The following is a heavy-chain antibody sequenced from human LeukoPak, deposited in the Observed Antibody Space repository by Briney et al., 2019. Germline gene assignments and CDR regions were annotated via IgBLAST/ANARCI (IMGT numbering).Heavy chain of an antibody. CDR3: ARDGSTDFWSGYRYYFDY. V-gene: IGHV1-2*02. CDR1: GYTFTNYG. J-gene: IGHJ4*02. Sequence: ASVKVSCKASGYTFTNYGISWVRQAPGQGLEWMGWINPNSGGTNYAQKFQGRVTMTRDTSISTAYMELSRLRSDDTAVYYCARDGSTDFWSGYRYYFDYWGQGTLVTVSS. D-gene: IGHD3-3*01. CDR2: INPNSGGT.